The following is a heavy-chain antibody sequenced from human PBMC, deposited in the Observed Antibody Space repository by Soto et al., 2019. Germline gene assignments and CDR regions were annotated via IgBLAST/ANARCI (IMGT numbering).Heavy chain of an antibody. D-gene: IGHD5-12*01. V-gene: IGHV1-18*01. Sequence: ASVKVSCKASGYRFTNHGISWVRQAPGQGLEWMGWISGNDGKTKYARKFQGRVTMTRDTSISTAYMELSRLRSDDTAVYYCASRGSVYDLGAFDYWGQGTLVTVSS. CDR1: GYRFTNHG. J-gene: IGHJ4*02. CDR3: ASRGSVYDLGAFDY. CDR2: ISGNDGKT.